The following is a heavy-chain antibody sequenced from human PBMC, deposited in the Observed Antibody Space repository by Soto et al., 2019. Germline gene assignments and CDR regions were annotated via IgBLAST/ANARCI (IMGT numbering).Heavy chain of an antibody. CDR3: GRVVEGATRHTDSDS. Sequence: SETLSLTCAASGVSIHNSHSFWGWIRQPPGKGLEFIGSVYYSGGSHYNPSLKGRVTISVDTSNNQVSLRVNSVTAADTAVYYCGRVVEGATRHTDSDSWGQGMLVTVSS. CDR1: GVSIHNSHSF. J-gene: IGHJ5*02. D-gene: IGHD2-15*01. CDR2: VYYSGGS. V-gene: IGHV4-39*02.